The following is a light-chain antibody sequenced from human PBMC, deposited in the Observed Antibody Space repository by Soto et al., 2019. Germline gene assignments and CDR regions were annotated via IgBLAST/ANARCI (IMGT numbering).Light chain of an antibody. CDR3: SSYSSSASLI. Sequence: QSALTQPASVSGSPGQSITISCTGTSSDVGGYSYVSWYQQYPGKAPKLMMFEVSNRPSGVSNRFSGSKSGNTASLTISGLQAEDEADYYCSSYSSSASLIFGGGTKVTVL. CDR2: EVS. V-gene: IGLV2-14*01. CDR1: SSDVGGYSY. J-gene: IGLJ2*01.